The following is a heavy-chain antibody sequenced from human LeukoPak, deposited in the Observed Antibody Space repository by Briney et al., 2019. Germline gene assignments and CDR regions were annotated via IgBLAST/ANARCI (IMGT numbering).Heavy chain of an antibody. Sequence: ASVKVSCKASGYTFTSYGISWVRQAPGQGLEWMAWITAYNGNANYAQKFQGRVTMTTDTSTSTAYMELRSLRSDDTAVYYCARAPERLGWFDPWGQGTLATVSS. D-gene: IGHD1-1*01. J-gene: IGHJ5*02. CDR2: ITAYNGNA. V-gene: IGHV1-18*01. CDR1: GYTFTSYG. CDR3: ARAPERLGWFDP.